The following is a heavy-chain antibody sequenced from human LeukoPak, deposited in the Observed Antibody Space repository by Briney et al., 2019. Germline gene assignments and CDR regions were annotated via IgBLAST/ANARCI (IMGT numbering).Heavy chain of an antibody. CDR1: GGSFSDYY. CDR2: INHRGST. CDR3: ATYSTGFDI. J-gene: IGHJ3*02. Sequence: SETLSLTCAVYGGSFSDYYWTWIRQPPGPGLEWIGEINHRGSTHYNPSLKSRVTISVDTSKKQFSLKLSSVTAADTAVYYCATYSTGFDIWGQGTVVTVSS. V-gene: IGHV4-34*01. D-gene: IGHD6-19*01.